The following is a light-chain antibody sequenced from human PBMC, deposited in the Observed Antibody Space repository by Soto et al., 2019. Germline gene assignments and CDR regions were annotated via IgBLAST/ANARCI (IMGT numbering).Light chain of an antibody. CDR2: WAS. Sequence: DIVMTQSPNSPALSLGESATINCKSSQSVLYSPNNKNYLAWYQQKPGQPPKLLLYWASMRESGVPDRFSGSASGTDFTLTISSLQAEDVAVYYCHQYASSPWTFGPGTKVEIK. CDR3: HQYASSPWT. J-gene: IGKJ1*01. CDR1: QSVLYSPNNKNY. V-gene: IGKV4-1*01.